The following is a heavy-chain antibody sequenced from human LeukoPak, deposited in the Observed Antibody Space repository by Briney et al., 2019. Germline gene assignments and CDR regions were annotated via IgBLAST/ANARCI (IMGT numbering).Heavy chain of an antibody. J-gene: IGHJ4*02. CDR3: ARSRYSVYDSGYYFVY. CDR2: IYSGGST. D-gene: IGHD5/OR15-5a*01. Sequence: GGSLRLSCAASGFTVSSNYMSWVRQAPGKGLEWVSVIYSGGSTYYSDAVKGRFTISRDNSKNTLYLQMNSLRAEDTAVYYCARSRYSVYDSGYYFVYWGQGTLVAVS. V-gene: IGHV3-53*01. CDR1: GFTVSSNY.